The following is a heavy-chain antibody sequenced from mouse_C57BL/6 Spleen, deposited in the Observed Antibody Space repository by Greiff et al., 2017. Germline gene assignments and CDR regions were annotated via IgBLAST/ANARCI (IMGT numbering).Heavy chain of an antibody. CDR3: VREWSAYHGDYGAFDV. Sequence: QVQLQQSGTELVKPGASGYTFTSYWMHWVKQRPGPGLEWIGNINPSNGCTNYNEKFKSKATLPVDKSSRTAYMQLSSLTSEDSAVYYCVREWSAYHGDYGAFDVWGTATTGTASS. CDR2: INPSNGCT. D-gene: IGHD2-13*01. CDR1: GYTFTSYW. J-gene: IGHJ1*03. V-gene: IGHV1-53*01.